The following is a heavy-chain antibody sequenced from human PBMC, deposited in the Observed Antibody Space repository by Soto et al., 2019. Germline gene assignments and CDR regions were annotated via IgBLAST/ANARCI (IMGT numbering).Heavy chain of an antibody. D-gene: IGHD6-13*01. CDR2: TIPILGIA. CDR1: GGTFSSYT. CDR3: ARGIAAAAGWFDP. Sequence: ASVKVSCKASGGTFSSYTISWVRQAPGQGLEWMGRTIPILGIANYAQKFQGRVTITADKSTSTAYMELSSLRSEDTAVYYCARGIAAAAGWFDPWGQGTLVTVSS. V-gene: IGHV1-69*02. J-gene: IGHJ5*02.